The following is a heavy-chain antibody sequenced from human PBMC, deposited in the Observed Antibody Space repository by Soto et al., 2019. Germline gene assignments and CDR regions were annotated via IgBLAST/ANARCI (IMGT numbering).Heavy chain of an antibody. CDR3: AKITGSSPGKDAFDI. J-gene: IGHJ3*02. CDR1: GLTFSSFA. Sequence: EVQLLESGGGLVQPGGSLRLSCAASGLTFSSFAMSWVRQAPGKGLEWVSAISGSGGSTYYADSVKGRFTISRDNSKNTLYLQMNSLRAEDTAVYYCAKITGSSPGKDAFDIWGQGTMVTVSS. CDR2: ISGSGGST. D-gene: IGHD1-20*01. V-gene: IGHV3-23*01.